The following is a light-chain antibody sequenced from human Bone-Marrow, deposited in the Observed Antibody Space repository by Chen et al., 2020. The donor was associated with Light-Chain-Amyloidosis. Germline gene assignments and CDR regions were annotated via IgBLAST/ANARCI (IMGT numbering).Light chain of an antibody. CDR2: AVS. CDR3: SSFTSSSSYV. CDR1: SGDVWTYNY. J-gene: IGLJ1*01. V-gene: IGLV2-14*01. Sequence: QSALTQPASVSGSPGQSITLSCTGTSGDVWTYNYVSWYQQHPGKAHKVMIYAVSNRPSVVSNRFSGSKSGNTASLTISGLQAEDEADYYCSSFTSSSSYVFGPGTKVTVL.